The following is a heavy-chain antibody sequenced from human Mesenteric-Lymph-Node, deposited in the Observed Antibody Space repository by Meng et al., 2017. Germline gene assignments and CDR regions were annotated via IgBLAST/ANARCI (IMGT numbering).Heavy chain of an antibody. D-gene: IGHD3-3*01. CDR1: GFPFSSFA. CDR2: IWHDGSNK. V-gene: IGHV3-33*01. Sequence: VQRVESGGGVVQPGRSRTLSCAASGFPFSSFAMNWVRQAPGKGLEWVSIIWHDGSNKYYADSVRGRFTISRDNSENTLYLQMNSLRAEDTAVYYCVRDLGDGIWSGYRYWGQGALVTVSS. J-gene: IGHJ4*02. CDR3: VRDLGDGIWSGYRY.